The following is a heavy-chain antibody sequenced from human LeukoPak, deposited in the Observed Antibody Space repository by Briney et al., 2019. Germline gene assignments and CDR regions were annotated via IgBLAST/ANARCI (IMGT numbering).Heavy chain of an antibody. J-gene: IGHJ4*02. CDR3: ARRYFDY. CDR1: GFTFSSSW. CDR2: IKQDGSEK. Sequence: PGGSLRLSCVASGFTFSSSWMSWVRQAPGKGLEWVANIKQDGSEKYYADSVKGRFIISRDNAKNALYLQMSSLRAEDTAIYYCARRYFDYWGQGTLVTVSS. V-gene: IGHV3-7*03.